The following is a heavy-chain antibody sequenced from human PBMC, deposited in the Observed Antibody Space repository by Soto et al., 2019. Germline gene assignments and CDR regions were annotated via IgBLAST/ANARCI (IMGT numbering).Heavy chain of an antibody. CDR1: GFTFSSYD. J-gene: IGHJ6*03. CDR2: ISYDGSNK. V-gene: IGHV3-30*18. D-gene: IGHD1-26*01. Sequence: QVQLVESGGGVVQPGRSLRLSCAASGFTFSSYDMHWVRQAPGKGLEWVAVISYDGSNKYYADSVKGRFTISRDNSKNTLYLQMNSLRAEDTAVYYCAKDGGQVYYYYYMDVWGKGTTVTVSS. CDR3: AKDGGQVYYYYYMDV.